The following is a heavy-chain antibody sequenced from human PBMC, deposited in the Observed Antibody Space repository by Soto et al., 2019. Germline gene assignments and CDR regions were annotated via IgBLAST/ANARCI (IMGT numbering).Heavy chain of an antibody. Sequence: EVQLVETGGGLIQPGGSLRLSCAASGFTVSSNYMSWVRQAPGKGLEWVSVIYSGGSTYYADSVKGRFTISRDNSKNTLYLQMNSLRAEDTAVYYCVSSLTDNSSGSKFDYWGQGTLVTVSS. D-gene: IGHD3-22*01. CDR1: GFTVSSNY. CDR3: VSSLTDNSSGSKFDY. V-gene: IGHV3-53*02. J-gene: IGHJ4*02. CDR2: IYSGGST.